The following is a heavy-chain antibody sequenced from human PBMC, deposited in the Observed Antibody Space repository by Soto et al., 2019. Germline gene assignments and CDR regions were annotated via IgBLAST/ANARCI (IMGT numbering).Heavy chain of an antibody. CDR1: GFTFSDYY. Sequence: GGSLRLSXAASGFTFSDYYMSWIRQAPGKGLEWVSYISSSSSYTNYADSVKGRFTISRDNAKNSLYLQMNSLRAEDTAVYYCARDSAAAGLSFDYWGQGTLVTVS. CDR3: ARDSAAAGLSFDY. CDR2: ISSSSSYT. J-gene: IGHJ4*02. D-gene: IGHD6-13*01. V-gene: IGHV3-11*06.